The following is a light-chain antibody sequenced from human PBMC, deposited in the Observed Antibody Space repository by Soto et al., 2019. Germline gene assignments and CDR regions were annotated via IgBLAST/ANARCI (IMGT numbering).Light chain of an antibody. J-gene: IGLJ2*01. Sequence: QTVVTQPPSVSGARGQRVTISCTGSSSNIGAGYDVHWYQQLPGTAPKLLIYGNSNRPSGVPDRFSGSKSGTSASLAITGHQAEDAADYYCQSYDSSLSVVFGGGTKVTVL. CDR3: QSYDSSLSVV. CDR1: SSNIGAGYD. CDR2: GNS. V-gene: IGLV1-40*01.